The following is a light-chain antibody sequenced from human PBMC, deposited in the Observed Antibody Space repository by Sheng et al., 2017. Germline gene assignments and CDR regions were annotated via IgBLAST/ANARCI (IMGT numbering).Light chain of an antibody. V-gene: IGKV3-20*01. CDR3: QQYDTSPPRT. CDR2: AAS. Sequence: EIVLTLFPGTLSLSPGDRATLSCRASQRIDSTYIAWYQQKPGQAPRLLIYAASERATGTPDRFSGGGSGTDFTFTISGLEPEDFAVYYCQQYDTSPPRTFGQGTEVEIK. J-gene: IGKJ1*01. CDR1: QRIDSTY.